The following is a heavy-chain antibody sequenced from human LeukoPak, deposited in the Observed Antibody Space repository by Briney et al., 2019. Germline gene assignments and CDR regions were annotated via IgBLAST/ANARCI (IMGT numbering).Heavy chain of an antibody. Sequence: ASVKVSCKVSGYTLTELSMHWVRQAPGKGLEWMGGLDPEDGETIYAQKFQGRVTMTEDTSTDTAYMELSSLRSEDTAVYYCATVRPSVLRYFDWLFFDYWGQGTLVTVSS. CDR3: ATVRPSVLRYFDWLFFDY. CDR1: GYTLTELS. CDR2: LDPEDGET. D-gene: IGHD3-9*01. J-gene: IGHJ4*02. V-gene: IGHV1-24*01.